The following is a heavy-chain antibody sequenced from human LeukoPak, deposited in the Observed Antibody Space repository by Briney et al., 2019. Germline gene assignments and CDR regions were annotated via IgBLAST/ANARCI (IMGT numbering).Heavy chain of an antibody. CDR3: AKGGFLEWLSRKTYYMDV. J-gene: IGHJ6*03. CDR2: ISGSGGST. Sequence: PGGSLRLSCAASGLTFSSYAMSWVRQAPGKGLEWVSAISGSGGSTYYADSVKGRFTISRDNSKNTLYLQMNSLRAEDTAVYYCAKGGFLEWLSRKTYYMDVWGKGTTVTVSS. CDR1: GLTFSSYA. V-gene: IGHV3-23*01. D-gene: IGHD3-3*01.